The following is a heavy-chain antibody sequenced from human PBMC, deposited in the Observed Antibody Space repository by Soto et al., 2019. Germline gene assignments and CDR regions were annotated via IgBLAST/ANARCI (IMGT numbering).Heavy chain of an antibody. Sequence: PSETLSLTCAVSGGSISSGGYSWSWILHPPGKGLEWIGYIYHSGSXYYNPSLKSRVTISVDRSKNQFSLKLSSVTAADTAVYYCARLGSSQYGWFDPWGQGTLVTVSS. J-gene: IGHJ5*02. CDR2: IYHSGSX. D-gene: IGHD7-27*01. V-gene: IGHV4-30-2*01. CDR3: ARLGSSQYGWFDP. CDR1: GGSISSGGYS.